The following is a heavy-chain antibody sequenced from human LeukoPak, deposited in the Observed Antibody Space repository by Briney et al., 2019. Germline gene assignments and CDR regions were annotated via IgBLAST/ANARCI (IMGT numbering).Heavy chain of an antibody. CDR3: ARRAGRARIQSDFDY. J-gene: IGHJ4*02. CDR1: GYSFTSYW. Sequence: GESLKISCKGSGYSFTSYWIGWVRQMPGKGLEWMGIIYPGDSDTRYSPSFQGQVTISADKSISTAYLQWSSLKASDTAMYYCARRAGRARIQSDFDYWGQGTLVTVSS. D-gene: IGHD5-12*01. V-gene: IGHV5-51*01. CDR2: IYPGDSDT.